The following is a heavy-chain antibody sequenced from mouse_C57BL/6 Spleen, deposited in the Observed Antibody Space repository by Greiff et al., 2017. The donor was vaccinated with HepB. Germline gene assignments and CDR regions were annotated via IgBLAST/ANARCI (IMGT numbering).Heavy chain of an antibody. CDR2: IYPYNGVS. CDR3: ARGFYYYGSSYGDYFDY. Sequence: EVQLQQSGPELVKPGASVKISCKASGYSFTGYYMHWVKQSHGNILDWIGYIYPYNGVSSYNQKFKGKATLTVDKSSSTAYMELRSLTSEDSAVYYCARGFYYYGSSYGDYFDYWGQGTTLTVSS. CDR1: GYSFTGYY. D-gene: IGHD1-1*01. V-gene: IGHV1-31*01. J-gene: IGHJ2*01.